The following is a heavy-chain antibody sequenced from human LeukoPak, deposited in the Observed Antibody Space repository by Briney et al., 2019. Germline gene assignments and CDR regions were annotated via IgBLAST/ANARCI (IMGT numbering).Heavy chain of an antibody. CDR1: GGSISSSSYY. J-gene: IGHJ4*02. CDR2: VYYSGST. V-gene: IGHV4-39*01. Sequence: PSETLSLTCTVSGGSISSSSYYWAWIRQPPGKGLEWIGSVYYSGSTSYSPSLKRRVTISVDTSKNQFSLRLSSVTAADTAVYYCARNVSAGYFDYWGQGTLVTVSS. CDR3: ARNVSAGYFDY. D-gene: IGHD2-8*01.